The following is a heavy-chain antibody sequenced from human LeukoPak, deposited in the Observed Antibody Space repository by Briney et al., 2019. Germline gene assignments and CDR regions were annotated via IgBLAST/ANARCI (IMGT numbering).Heavy chain of an antibody. CDR2: LYNGGNT. V-gene: IGHV3-53*01. CDR3: AREWGTAMVLDAFDI. Sequence: GGSLRLSCAVSGFTVSSNYMSWVRQAPGKGLEWVSVLYNGGNTYYADSVKGRFTVSRDNSKNTLYLQMNSLRAEDTAVYYCAREWGTAMVLDAFDIWGQGTMVTVSS. J-gene: IGHJ3*02. D-gene: IGHD5-18*01. CDR1: GFTVSSNY.